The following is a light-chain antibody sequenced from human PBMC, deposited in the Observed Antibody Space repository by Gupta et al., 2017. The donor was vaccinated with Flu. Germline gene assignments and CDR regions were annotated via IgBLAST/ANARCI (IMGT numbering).Light chain of an antibody. CDR2: QSS. CDR3: SRRSRWPWT. J-gene: IGKJ1*01. V-gene: IGKV2-30*01. Sequence: DVVMTQSPLSLPVTLGHPASISCRSSEGLVYSDGNTYLHWFQRRPGQSPRRLISQSSCRGSAVRDRFSGSGTGTNFTLRIMRGESEDVGVYSCSRRSRWPWTFGQGTKVEIK. CDR1: EGLVYSDGNTY.